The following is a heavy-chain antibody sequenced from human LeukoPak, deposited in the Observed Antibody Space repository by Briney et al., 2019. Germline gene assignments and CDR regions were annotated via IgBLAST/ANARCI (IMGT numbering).Heavy chain of an antibody. CDR2: INPSGGST. CDR1: GYTFTSYY. CDR3: AREGTYDSSGYYIDY. Sequence: ASVKVSCKASGYTFTSYYMHWVRQAPGQGLEWMGIINPSGGSTKYAQKFQGRFTMTRDTSTSTVYMEVSSLRSEDTAVYYYAREGTYDSSGYYIDYWGQGTLVTVSS. D-gene: IGHD3-22*01. J-gene: IGHJ4*02. V-gene: IGHV1-46*01.